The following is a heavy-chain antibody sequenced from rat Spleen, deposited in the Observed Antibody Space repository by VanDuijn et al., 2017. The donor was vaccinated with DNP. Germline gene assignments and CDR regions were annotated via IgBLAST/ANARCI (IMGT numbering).Heavy chain of an antibody. J-gene: IGHJ2*01. CDR3: ARQRGYYFDY. Sequence: EVQLVESGGGLVQPGRSLKLSCAASGLNFSKYGMNWIRQAPTKGLEWVASISPSDGRTYYRDSVKGRFTISRDDARSTLYLQMNSLRSEDTATFYCARQRGYYFDYWGQGVMVTVSS. V-gene: IGHV5-19*01. D-gene: IGHD1-11*01. CDR1: GLNFSKYG. CDR2: ISPSDGRT.